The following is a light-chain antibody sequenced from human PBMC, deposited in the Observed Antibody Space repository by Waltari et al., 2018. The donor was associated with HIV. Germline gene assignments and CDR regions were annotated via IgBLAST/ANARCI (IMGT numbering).Light chain of an antibody. CDR1: QGITNY. J-gene: IGKJ3*01. V-gene: IGKV1-27*01. CDR3: QKYNSAPRT. Sequence: DIQMTQSPSSLSASVGDRVTITCRASQGITNYLAWYQQKPGKVPELLIYDAATLQSGVPSRFSGSGSGTDFTLTISSLQPEDVATYYCQKYNSAPRTFGPGTKVDIK. CDR2: DAA.